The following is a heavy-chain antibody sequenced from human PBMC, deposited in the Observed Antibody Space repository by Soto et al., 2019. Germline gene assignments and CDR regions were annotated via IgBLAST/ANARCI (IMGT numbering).Heavy chain of an antibody. D-gene: IGHD5-12*01. CDR1: TYTFTNYG. J-gene: IGHJ4*02. CDR3: ARAIAGGYRHTTLDY. CDR2: INSYNGNT. Sequence: QVQLVQSGGEVKKPGASVKVSCKTSTYTFTNYGITWVRQAPGQGLEWMGWINSYNGNTDYVQKFQGRVTMTTDTSTSTAFMELRSLRSDDTAVYYCARAIAGGYRHTTLDYWGQGTLITVSS. V-gene: IGHV1-18*01.